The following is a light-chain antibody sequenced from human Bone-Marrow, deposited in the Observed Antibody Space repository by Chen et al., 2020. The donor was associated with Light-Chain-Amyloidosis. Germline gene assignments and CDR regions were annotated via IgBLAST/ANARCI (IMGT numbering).Light chain of an antibody. CDR1: SSYVGGDNH. J-gene: IGLJ1*01. CDR3: SAYTITNTLV. Sequence: QSARTQPASVSASPGQSITISCTGTSSYVGGDNHVSWYQQHPDKAPKLIIYEVNNRPSWVPDRCSGSKSDNTSSLTISGLQTEDEADYFCSAYTITNTLVFGSGTRVTV. CDR2: EVN. V-gene: IGLV2-14*01.